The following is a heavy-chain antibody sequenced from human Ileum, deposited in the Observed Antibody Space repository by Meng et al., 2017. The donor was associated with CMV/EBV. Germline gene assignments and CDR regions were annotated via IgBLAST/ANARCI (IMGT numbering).Heavy chain of an antibody. CDR2: IYTGGSP. D-gene: IGHD3-22*01. J-gene: IGHJ4*02. CDR1: GGSIRNYY. CDR3: ARLNYYDSREFDY. V-gene: IGHV4-4*07. Sequence: QVQLQESGPGLVKPSETLSLTCTVSGGSIRNYYWSWIRQPAGKGLEWIGRIYTGGSPNYNPSLYSRVTMSLDTSKNQFSLKLNSVTAADTAVYYCARLNYYDSREFDYWGQGTLVTVPS.